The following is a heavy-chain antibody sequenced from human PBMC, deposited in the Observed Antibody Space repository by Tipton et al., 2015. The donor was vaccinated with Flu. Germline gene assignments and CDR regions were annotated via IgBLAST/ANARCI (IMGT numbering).Heavy chain of an antibody. CDR1: GGSIISGSHY. J-gene: IGHJ5*02. D-gene: IGHD4-11*01. Sequence: LACTVSGGSIISGSHYWSWIRQPAGKGLEWIGRIYTSGRTDYNPSLKSRITISVDTSNNLFSLKVISVTAADTAVYYCARRDYSNYVSVPKNWFDPWGQGTLVTVSS. V-gene: IGHV4-61*02. CDR2: IYTSGRT. CDR3: ARRDYSNYVSVPKNWFDP.